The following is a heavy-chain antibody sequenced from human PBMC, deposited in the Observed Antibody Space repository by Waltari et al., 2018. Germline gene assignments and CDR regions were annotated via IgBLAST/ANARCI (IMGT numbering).Heavy chain of an antibody. V-gene: IGHV3-74*01. D-gene: IGHD2-8*01. CDR1: GFTFSSYW. CDR3: ARSYCTNGVCVEFDY. Sequence: EVQLVESGGGLVQPGGSLRLSCAASGFTFSSYWMNWVRQAPGKGLVWVSRINTDGSSTSYADSVKGRFTISRDNAKSTLYLQMNSLRAEDTAVYYCARSYCTNGVCVEFDYWGQGTLVTVSS. J-gene: IGHJ4*02. CDR2: INTDGSST.